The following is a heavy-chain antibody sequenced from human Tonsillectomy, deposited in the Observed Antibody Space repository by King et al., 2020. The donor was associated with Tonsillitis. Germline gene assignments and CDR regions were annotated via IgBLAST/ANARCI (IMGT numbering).Heavy chain of an antibody. V-gene: IGHV1-8*01. D-gene: IGHD2-15*01. CDR3: ARSGMRGYCSGGSCYSADYYYYYGMDV. J-gene: IGHJ6*02. CDR2: MNPNSGNT. CDR1: GYTFTSYD. Sequence: QLVQSGAEVKKPGASVKVSCKASGYTFTSYDINWVRQATGQGLEWRGWMNPNSGNTGNAQKFQGRVTMTRNTSISTAYMELSSLRSEDTAVYYCARSGMRGYCSGGSCYSADYYYYYGMDVWGQGTMVTVSS.